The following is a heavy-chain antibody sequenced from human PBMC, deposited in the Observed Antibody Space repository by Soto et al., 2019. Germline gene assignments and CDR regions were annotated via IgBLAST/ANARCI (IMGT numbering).Heavy chain of an antibody. J-gene: IGHJ5*02. V-gene: IGHV6-1*01. CDR2: TYYRSKWYN. D-gene: IGHD6-13*01. CDR3: ARTPPGYSSSWYWFDP. Sequence: SQTLSLTCAISGDSVSSNSAAWNWIRQSPSRGLEWLGRTYYRSKWYNDYAVSVKSRVTINPDTSKNQFSLQLNSVTPEDTAVYYCARTPPGYSSSWYWFDPWGQGTLVTVSS. CDR1: GDSVSSNSAA.